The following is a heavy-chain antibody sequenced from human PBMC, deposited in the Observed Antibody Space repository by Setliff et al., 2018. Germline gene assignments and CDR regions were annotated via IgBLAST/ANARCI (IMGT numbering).Heavy chain of an antibody. J-gene: IGHJ4*02. CDR2: VYYSGST. D-gene: IGHD6-13*01. V-gene: IGHV4-39*07. Sequence: PSETLSLTCTVSGGSISTTDYYWGWIRQPPGKGLEWIGCVYYSGSTYYNPSLKSRVTISVDTSKNQFSLKLSSVTAADTAVYYCARSASDWAAAGEFDYWGQGTLVTVSS. CDR3: ARSASDWAAAGEFDY. CDR1: GGSISTTDYY.